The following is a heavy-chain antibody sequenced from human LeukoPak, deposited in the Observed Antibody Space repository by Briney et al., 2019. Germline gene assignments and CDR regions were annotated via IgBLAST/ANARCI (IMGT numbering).Heavy chain of an antibody. J-gene: IGHJ6*03. CDR1: GFTFKSYD. CDR2: ISYDGSNK. Sequence: SGGSLRLSCAASGFTFKSYDMHWVRQAPGKGLEWVAVISYDGSNKYYADSVKGRFTISRDNSKNTLYLQMNSLRAEDTAVYYCARERNNHEFYYMDVWGKGTTVTVSS. CDR3: ARERNNHEFYYMDV. D-gene: IGHD1-14*01. V-gene: IGHV3-30*19.